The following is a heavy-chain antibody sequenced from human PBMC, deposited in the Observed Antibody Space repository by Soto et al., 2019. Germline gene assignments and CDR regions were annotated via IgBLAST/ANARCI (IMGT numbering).Heavy chain of an antibody. D-gene: IGHD5-12*01. CDR2: ISYDGSEK. CDR1: GFTFNFFG. Sequence: QAQLVESGGGVVQAGRSLRLSCAASGFTFNFFGMHWVRQAPGKGLEWVAVISYDGSEKYYADSVKGRFTMSRDNSKNRVYLEMSSLRPEDTSVYYCAKERRYSFDAFDIWGHGTMVTVSS. V-gene: IGHV3-30*18. CDR3: AKERRYSFDAFDI. J-gene: IGHJ3*02.